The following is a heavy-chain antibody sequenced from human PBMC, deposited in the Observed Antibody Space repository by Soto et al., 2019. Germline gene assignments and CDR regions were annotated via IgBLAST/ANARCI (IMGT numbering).Heavy chain of an antibody. D-gene: IGHD2-15*01. Sequence: QVQLQESGPGLVKPSQTLSLTCTVSGGSISSGDYYWSWIRQPPGKGLEWIVYIYYSGSTYYNPSLKMLVTISVDTSKNQFSLKLSSVTAADTAGYYWSRARGARYFDYWGQGTLVTVSS. CDR3: SRARGARYFDY. CDR1: GGSISSGDYY. V-gene: IGHV4-30-4*01. J-gene: IGHJ4*02. CDR2: IYYSGST.